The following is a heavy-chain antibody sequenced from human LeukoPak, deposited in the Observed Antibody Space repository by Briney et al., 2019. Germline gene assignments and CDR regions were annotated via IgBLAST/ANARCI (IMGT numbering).Heavy chain of an antibody. Sequence: PGGSLRLSCTASGFTFSSYNMNWVRQAPGKGLEWVSYISHSSSLIHYADSVEGRFTISRDNAKNSQYLQMNSLRVEDTALYYCARAQTYGDSRLLLDYWGQGTLVTVSS. J-gene: IGHJ4*02. CDR1: GFTFSSYN. D-gene: IGHD2-21*02. CDR2: ISHSSSLI. V-gene: IGHV3-48*04. CDR3: ARAQTYGDSRLLLDY.